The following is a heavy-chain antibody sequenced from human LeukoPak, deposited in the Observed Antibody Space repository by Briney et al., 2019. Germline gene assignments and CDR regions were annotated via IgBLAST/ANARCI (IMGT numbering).Heavy chain of an antibody. CDR3: ARERGYSYGYSDY. CDR2: IKEDGSEK. V-gene: IGHV3-7*01. D-gene: IGHD5-18*01. CDR1: GFTFSSCW. J-gene: IGHJ4*02. Sequence: GGSLRLSCAASGFTFSSCWMSWVRQAPGKGLEWVANIKEDGSEKYYVVSVKGRFTISRDTAKNSLYLQMNSLRADDTAVYYCARERGYSYGYSDYWGQGTLVTVSS.